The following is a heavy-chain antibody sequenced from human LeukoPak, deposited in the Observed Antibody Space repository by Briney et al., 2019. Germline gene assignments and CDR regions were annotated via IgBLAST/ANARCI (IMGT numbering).Heavy chain of an antibody. D-gene: IGHD1-26*01. CDR2: ITSSSSYI. CDR3: VTEVSGSFPT. V-gene: IGHV3-21*03. Sequence: GGSLRLSCAASGFTFSSYTMNWVRQAPGKGLEWVSSITSSSSYIYYADSVKGRFTISRDDSDNTLYLQMNSLKSEDTAVYYCVTEVSGSFPTWGQGTLVTVSS. J-gene: IGHJ4*02. CDR1: GFTFSSYT.